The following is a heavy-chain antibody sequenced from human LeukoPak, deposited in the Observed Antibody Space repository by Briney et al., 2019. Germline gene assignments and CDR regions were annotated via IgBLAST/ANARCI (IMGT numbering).Heavy chain of an antibody. CDR3: ARGPSGGNGFSY. D-gene: IGHD2-15*01. V-gene: IGHV3-7*04. CDR2: IKQDGSER. J-gene: IGHJ4*02. CDR1: GFTFSSYW. Sequence: GGSLRLSCAASGFTFSSYWMSWVRQAPGKGLEWVANIKQDGSERYYVDSVKGRFTISRDNAKNSLCLQMNGLRAVDTAVYYCARGPSGGNGFSYWGLGTLVTVSS.